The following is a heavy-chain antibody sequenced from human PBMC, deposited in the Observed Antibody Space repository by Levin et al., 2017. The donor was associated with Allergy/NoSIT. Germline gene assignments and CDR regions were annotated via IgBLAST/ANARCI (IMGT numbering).Heavy chain of an antibody. V-gene: IGHV4-61*01. J-gene: IGHJ4*02. CDR1: GASITSGLYY. Sequence: SQTLSLTCTVSGASITSGLYYWSWIRQSPGKGLEWIGFIEYNVKTHYNPSLMSRVALSLDTSKNQFSLSLTSVIPADTAVYFCAAGKWVLSDSIRAQGTLVTVS. CDR2: IEYNVKT. CDR3: AAGKWVLSDSI. D-gene: IGHD1-26*01.